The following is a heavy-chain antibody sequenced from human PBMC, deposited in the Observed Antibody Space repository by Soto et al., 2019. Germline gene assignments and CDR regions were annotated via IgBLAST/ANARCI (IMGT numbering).Heavy chain of an antibody. CDR2: IIPIFGTA. V-gene: IGHV1-69*13. J-gene: IGHJ5*02. CDR3: ARDSRRVVVVAATLVPHNWLDP. CDR1: GGTFSSYA. D-gene: IGHD2-15*01. Sequence: GASVKVSCKASGGTFSSYAISWVRQAPGQGLEWMGGIIPIFGTANYAQKFQGRVTITADESTSTAYMELSSLRSEDTAVYYCARDSRRVVVVAATLVPHNWLDPWGQGTLVTVSS.